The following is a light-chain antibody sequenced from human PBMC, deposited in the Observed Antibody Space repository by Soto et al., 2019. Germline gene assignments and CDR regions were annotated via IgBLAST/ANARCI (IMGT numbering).Light chain of an antibody. Sequence: QSVLTQPASVSGSPGQSITISCTGTSSDVGGYNYVSWYQQRPGKAPKLMIYEVXYXPSGVYHRFSASKSGNTASLTISGLQAEDEADYYCSSYTTTNSYVFGTGAKVTGL. CDR3: SSYTTTNSYV. CDR1: SSDVGGYNY. V-gene: IGLV2-14*01. J-gene: IGLJ1*01. CDR2: EVX.